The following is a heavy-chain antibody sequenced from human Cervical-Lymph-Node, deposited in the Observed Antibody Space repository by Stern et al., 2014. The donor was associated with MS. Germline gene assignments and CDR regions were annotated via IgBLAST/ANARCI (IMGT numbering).Heavy chain of an antibody. CDR1: GGTFSSYA. Sequence: VQLVQSGAEVKKPGSSVKVSCKASGGTFSSYAINWVRQAPGQGLEWMGGIIPIFGAAHYAQKFQGGVTITADESTSTAYLELSRLRSEGTAVYYWARDVPPQDYYYYGMDVWGQGTTVTVSS. CDR2: IIPIFGAA. V-gene: IGHV1-69*01. J-gene: IGHJ6*02. CDR3: ARDVPPQDYYYYGMDV.